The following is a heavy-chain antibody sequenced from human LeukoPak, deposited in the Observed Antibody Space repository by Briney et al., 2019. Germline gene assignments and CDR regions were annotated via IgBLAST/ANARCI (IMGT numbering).Heavy chain of an antibody. CDR3: ARDWDRLVPSKGGPPRYFYFMDV. J-gene: IGHJ6*03. CDR1: GYTFTDYN. D-gene: IGHD2-15*01. V-gene: IGHV1-2*07. CDR2: IDPNRGGT. Sequence: ASVKVSCKTSGYTFTDYNVHWVRQAPRQGPEWVGWIDPNRGGTTSAHRFQGRATITRDTSISTVYMELSNLISDDTAVYYCARDWDRLVPSKGGPPRYFYFMDVYGKGASVIVSS.